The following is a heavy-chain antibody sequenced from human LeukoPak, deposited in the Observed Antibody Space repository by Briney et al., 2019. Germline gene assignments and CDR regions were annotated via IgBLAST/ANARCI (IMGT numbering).Heavy chain of an antibody. Sequence: SEAPSLTCTLSGGSLNIDGYFWAWIRQPPGQGPGWIGIIDFRGTAFYNPWLESRATISIETSKNFFSLKLRSVTAADTALYYCARQAGAGTRWDYFDYWGQGTLVTVSS. CDR3: ARQAGAGTRWDYFDY. D-gene: IGHD3/OR15-3a*01. CDR2: IDFRGTA. J-gene: IGHJ4*02. CDR1: GGSLNIDGYF. V-gene: IGHV4-39*01.